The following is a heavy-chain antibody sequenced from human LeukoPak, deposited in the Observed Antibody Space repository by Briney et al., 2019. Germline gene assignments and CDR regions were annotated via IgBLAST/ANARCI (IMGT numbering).Heavy chain of an antibody. D-gene: IGHD3-10*01. CDR2: MYTSGST. J-gene: IGHJ3*02. CDR3: ARDSGSGSYYRRLFAFDI. Sequence: SETLSLTCAVYGGSFSGYYWSWIRQPPGKGLEWVGRMYTSGSTNYNPSLKSRVTMSVDTSKNQFSLNLSSVNAADRAVYYCARDSGSGSYYRRLFAFDIWGQGTMVTVSS. V-gene: IGHV4-4*07. CDR1: GGSFSGYY.